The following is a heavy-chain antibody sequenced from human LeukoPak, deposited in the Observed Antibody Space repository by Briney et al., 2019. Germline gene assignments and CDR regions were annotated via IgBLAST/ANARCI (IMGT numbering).Heavy chain of an antibody. J-gene: IGHJ4*02. Sequence: GGSLRLSCAASGFTFSSYWMSWVRQAPGKGLEWVANIKRDGSEKYYVDSVKGRFTISRDNAKNSLYLQMSSLRAEDTAVYYFARGTAAGPYWGQGTLVTVSS. CDR1: GFTFSSYW. V-gene: IGHV3-7*01. D-gene: IGHD6-13*01. CDR3: ARGTAAGPY. CDR2: IKRDGSEK.